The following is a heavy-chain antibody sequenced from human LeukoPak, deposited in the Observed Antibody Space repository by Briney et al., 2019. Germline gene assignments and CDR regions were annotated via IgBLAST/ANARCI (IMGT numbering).Heavy chain of an antibody. CDR1: GFTFSGYS. CDR3: ARDRAAKDRIGGMDV. D-gene: IGHD6-13*01. J-gene: IGHJ6*02. CDR2: ISESSSYI. Sequence: GGSLRLSCAASGFTFSGYSMNWVRQAPGKGLEWVSYISESSSYIYFADSVKGRFTISRDNGRNLLFLQMNSLRVEDTAMYYCARDRAAKDRIGGMDVWGQGTTVTVSS. V-gene: IGHV3-21*06.